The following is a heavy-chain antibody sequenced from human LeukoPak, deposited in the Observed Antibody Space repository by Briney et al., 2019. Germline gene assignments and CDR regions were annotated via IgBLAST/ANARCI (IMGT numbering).Heavy chain of an antibody. CDR1: GYTFTSYG. CDR2: INPSGGST. V-gene: IGHV1-46*01. Sequence: GASVKVSCKASGYTFTSYGISWVRQAPGQGLEWMGIINPSGGSTSYAQKFQGRVTMTRDTSTSTVYMYLSSLRSEDTAVYYCARDSLYGVVDYWGQGTLVTVSS. J-gene: IGHJ4*02. CDR3: ARDSLYGVVDY. D-gene: IGHD4-17*01.